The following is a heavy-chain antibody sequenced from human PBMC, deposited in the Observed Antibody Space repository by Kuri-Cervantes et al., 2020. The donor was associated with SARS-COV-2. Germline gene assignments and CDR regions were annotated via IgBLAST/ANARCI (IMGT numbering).Heavy chain of an antibody. CDR1: GFSLSGFW. CDR3: AKSDWFDP. J-gene: IGHJ5*02. Sequence: GEFLKISCAASGFSLSGFWMHWVRQVPGKGPVWVARSKYDGGSPSYADSVRGRFTISRDNTKNMLYLQMNSLRVEDTAVYYCAKSDWFDPWGQGTLVTVSS. CDR2: SKYDGGSP. V-gene: IGHV3-74*01.